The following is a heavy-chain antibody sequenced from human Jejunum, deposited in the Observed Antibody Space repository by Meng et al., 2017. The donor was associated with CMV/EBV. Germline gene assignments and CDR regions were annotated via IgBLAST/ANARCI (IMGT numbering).Heavy chain of an antibody. CDR1: GFTFSSYS. D-gene: IGHD1-26*01. CDR2: IKQAGSET. CDR3: AREGVVGATDFDY. Sequence: PGFTFSSYSINWVRQAPGKGLEWVANIKQAGSETNYVDSVKGRFTISRDDAKNSLYLQMDSLRGEDTAVYYCAREGVVGATDFDYWGQGTLVTVSS. J-gene: IGHJ4*02. V-gene: IGHV3-7*01.